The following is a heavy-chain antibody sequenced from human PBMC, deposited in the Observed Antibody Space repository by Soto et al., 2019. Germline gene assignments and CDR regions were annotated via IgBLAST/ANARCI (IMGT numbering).Heavy chain of an antibody. CDR2: MNPNSGNT. CDR3: ASAIEVASTGFDY. Sequence: QVQLVQSGAELKKPGASVKVSCKASGYTFTSYDINWVRQATGQGLEWLGWMNPNSGNTGYAQKFQGRVTMTRNTSIGTAYMELSSLRSEDTAVYYCASAIEVASTGFDYWGQGTLVTVSS. V-gene: IGHV1-8*01. D-gene: IGHD6-19*01. J-gene: IGHJ4*02. CDR1: GYTFTSYD.